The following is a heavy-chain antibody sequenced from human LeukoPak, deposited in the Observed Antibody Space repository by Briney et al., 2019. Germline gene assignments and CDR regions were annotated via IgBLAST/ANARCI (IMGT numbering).Heavy chain of an antibody. D-gene: IGHD3-9*01. CDR2: IYTSGST. CDR3: ARQGWGILTGNNWFDP. J-gene: IGHJ5*02. Sequence: SETLSLTCTVSGDSISSGSYYWRWIRQPAGKGLEWIERIYTSGSTNYNPSLKSRVTISVDTSKNQFSLKLSSVTAADTAVYYCARQGWGILTGNNWFDPWGQGTLVTVSS. V-gene: IGHV4-61*02. CDR1: GDSISSGSYY.